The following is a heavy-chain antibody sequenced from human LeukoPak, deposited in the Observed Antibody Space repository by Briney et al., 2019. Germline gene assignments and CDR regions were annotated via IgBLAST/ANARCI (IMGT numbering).Heavy chain of an antibody. CDR1: GDSFSSNSAA. CDR3: ARFTRSGPPYYFDY. J-gene: IGHJ4*02. Sequence: SQTLSLTCAVSGDSFSSNSAAWNWIRQSPSRGLEWLVRTYYRSKWYNDYAVSVKSRITINPDTSKNQFSLQLNSVTPEDTAVYYCARFTRSGPPYYFDYWGQGTLVTVSA. CDR2: TYYRSKWYN. V-gene: IGHV6-1*01.